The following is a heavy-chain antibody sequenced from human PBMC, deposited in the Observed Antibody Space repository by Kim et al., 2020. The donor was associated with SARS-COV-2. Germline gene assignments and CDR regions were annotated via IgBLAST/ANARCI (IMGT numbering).Heavy chain of an antibody. Sequence: SETLSLTCAVYGGSFSGYYWSWIRQPPGKGLEWIGEINHSGSTNYNPSLKSRVTISVDTSKNQFSLKLSSVTAADTAVYYCARGTQRSCSGGSCPRRTPPKTTFDYWGQGTLVTVSS. V-gene: IGHV4-34*01. D-gene: IGHD2-15*01. CDR3: ARGTQRSCSGGSCPRRTPPKTTFDY. CDR2: INHSGST. J-gene: IGHJ4*02. CDR1: GGSFSGYY.